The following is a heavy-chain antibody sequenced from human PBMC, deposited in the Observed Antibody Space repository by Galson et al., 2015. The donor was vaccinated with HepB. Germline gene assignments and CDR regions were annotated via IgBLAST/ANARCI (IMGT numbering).Heavy chain of an antibody. CDR1: GFTFSSYS. Sequence: SLRLSCAASGFTFSSYSMNWVRQAPGKGLEWVSYISSSSTIYYADSVKGRFTISRDNAKNSLYLQMNSLRDEDTAVYYCARGILEWLVHYGMDVWGQGTTVTVSS. CDR2: ISSSSTI. V-gene: IGHV3-48*02. D-gene: IGHD6-19*01. CDR3: ARGILEWLVHYGMDV. J-gene: IGHJ6*02.